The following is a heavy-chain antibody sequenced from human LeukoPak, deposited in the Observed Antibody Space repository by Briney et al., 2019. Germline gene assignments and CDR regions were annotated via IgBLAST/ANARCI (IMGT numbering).Heavy chain of an antibody. Sequence: GVSLRLSPAASGFTFSSYSMNWVRQAPGKGLEWVSSISSSSSYIYYADSVKGRFTISRDNAKNSLYLQMNSLRAEDTAVYYCASFGYSSSSGDYWGQGTLVTVSS. J-gene: IGHJ4*02. D-gene: IGHD6-13*01. CDR1: GFTFSSYS. CDR2: ISSSSSYI. CDR3: ASFGYSSSSGDY. V-gene: IGHV3-21*01.